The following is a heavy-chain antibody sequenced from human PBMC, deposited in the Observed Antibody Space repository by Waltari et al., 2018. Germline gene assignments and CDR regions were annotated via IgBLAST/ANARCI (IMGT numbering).Heavy chain of an antibody. CDR3: ARDSRVVPVTTKKYYYNGMDV. CDR2: ISFDGSNK. CDR1: GFTFSSYA. V-gene: IGHV3-30*01. J-gene: IGHJ6*02. Sequence: QVQLVESGGGVVQPGRSLRLSCAASGFTFSSYAIHWVRPAQGTGREWVAVISFDGSNKDYADSVKGRFTISRDNSKNTLYLQMNSLRAEDTAVYYCARDSRVVPVTTKKYYYNGMDVWGQGTTVTVSS. D-gene: IGHD2-2*01.